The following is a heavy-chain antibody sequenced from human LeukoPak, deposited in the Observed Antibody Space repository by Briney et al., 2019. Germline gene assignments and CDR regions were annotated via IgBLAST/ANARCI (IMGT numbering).Heavy chain of an antibody. CDR2: ISYDGSNK. CDR1: GFTFSDYG. D-gene: IGHD6-13*01. Sequence: PGGSLRLSCAASGFTFSDYGMHWVRQAPGKGLEWVAVISYDGSNKYYADSVKGRFTISKDNSKNTLYLQMNSLTPEDTAVYYCARDLGVGSSWPTGDYWGQGTLVTVSS. J-gene: IGHJ4*02. V-gene: IGHV3-30*05. CDR3: ARDLGVGSSWPTGDY.